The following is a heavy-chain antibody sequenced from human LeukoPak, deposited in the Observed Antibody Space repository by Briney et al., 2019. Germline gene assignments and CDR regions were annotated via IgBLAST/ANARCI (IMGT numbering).Heavy chain of an antibody. CDR1: GFTVSSNY. CDR3: ARVQSTDAFDI. CDR2: IYSGGST. V-gene: IGHV3-66*01. J-gene: IGHJ3*02. Sequence: GGSLRLSCAASGFTVSSNYMSWVRQAPGKGLEWVSVIYSGGSTYYADSVKGRFTISRDNSKNTLYLQMNSLRAEDTAVYYCARVQSTDAFDIWGQGTMVTVSS. D-gene: IGHD2-2*01.